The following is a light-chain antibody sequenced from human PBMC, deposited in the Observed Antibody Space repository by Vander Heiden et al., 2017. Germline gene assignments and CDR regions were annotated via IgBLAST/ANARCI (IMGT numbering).Light chain of an antibody. J-gene: IGLJ2*01. CDR3: YCTTDNGAL. CDR2: AYT. Sequence: SSELTQPPSVSVSPGQTAMITCSGDVLTEHFARLFQQKSGQAPVLVIFAYTERPSGIPDRFSGFTSGTTVTVTISGAQVEDEEDYDCYCTTDNGALFGGGTKLTVL. CDR1: VLTEHF. V-gene: IGLV3-27*01.